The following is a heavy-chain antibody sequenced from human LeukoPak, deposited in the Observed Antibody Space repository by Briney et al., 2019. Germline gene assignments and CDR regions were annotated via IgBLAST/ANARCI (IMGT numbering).Heavy chain of an antibody. Sequence: NPGGSLRLSCAASGFTFKTFEMNWVRQAPGKGLEWLSYISSSGNTAYYADSVKGRFTISRDNSKNSLFLQMNSLRAEDTAVYYCARGNTYCLDTSWWFDPWGQGTLVTVSS. CDR2: ISSSGNTA. V-gene: IGHV3-48*03. J-gene: IGHJ5*02. CDR1: GFTFKTFE. D-gene: IGHD2-15*01. CDR3: ARGNTYCLDTSWWFDP.